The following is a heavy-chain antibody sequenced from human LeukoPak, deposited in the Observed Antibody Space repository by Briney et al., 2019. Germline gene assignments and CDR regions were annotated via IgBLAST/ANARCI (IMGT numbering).Heavy chain of an antibody. J-gene: IGHJ6*03. CDR3: ARSGYSYGSPDYYYYYMDV. CDR1: GGTFSSYA. V-gene: IGHV1-69*04. CDR2: IIPILGIA. Sequence: SVKVSCKASGGTFSSYAISWVRQAPGQGLEWMGRIIPILGIANYAQKFQGRVTITTDESTSTAYMELSSLRSEDTAVYYCARSGYSYGSPDYYYYYMDVWGKGTTVTVSS. D-gene: IGHD5-18*01.